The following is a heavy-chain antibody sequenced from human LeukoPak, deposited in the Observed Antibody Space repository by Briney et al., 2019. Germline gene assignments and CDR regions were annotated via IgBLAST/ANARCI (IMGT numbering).Heavy chain of an antibody. V-gene: IGHV3-48*02. J-gene: IGHJ6*02. CDR2: IINSGGTV. Sequence: GGSLRLSRAASGFTFGIHGMNWVRQAPEKGLEWVSYIINSGGTVYYTDSVQGRFTISRDNARNSLFLQMNSLRDEDTAVYYCARVGRGVYGMDVWGQGTTVTVSS. D-gene: IGHD3-10*01. CDR1: GFTFGIHG. CDR3: ARVGRGVYGMDV.